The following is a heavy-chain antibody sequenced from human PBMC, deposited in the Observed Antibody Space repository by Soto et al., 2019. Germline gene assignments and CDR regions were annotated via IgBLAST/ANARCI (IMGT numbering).Heavy chain of an antibody. CDR2: IYYSGST. J-gene: IGHJ4*02. Sequence: SETLSLTCTVSGGSVSSGSYYWSWIRQPPGKGLEWIGYIYYSGSTNYNPSLKSRVTISVDTSKNQFSLKLSSVTAADTAVYYCARGKYDSSGYYPTGFDYWGQGTLVTVSS. CDR3: ARGKYDSSGYYPTGFDY. CDR1: GGSVSSGSYY. V-gene: IGHV4-61*01. D-gene: IGHD3-22*01.